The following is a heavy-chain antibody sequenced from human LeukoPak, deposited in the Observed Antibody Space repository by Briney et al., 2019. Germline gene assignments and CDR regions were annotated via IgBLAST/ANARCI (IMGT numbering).Heavy chain of an antibody. CDR3: ARGYSSSWYVGY. Sequence: PSETLSLTCTVSGGSISSYYWSWIRQPPGKGLEWIGEINHSGSTNYNPSLKSRVTISVDTSKNQFSLKLSSVTAADTAVYYCARGYSSSWYVGYWGQGTLVTVSS. CDR1: GGSISSYY. V-gene: IGHV4-34*01. CDR2: INHSGST. J-gene: IGHJ4*02. D-gene: IGHD6-13*01.